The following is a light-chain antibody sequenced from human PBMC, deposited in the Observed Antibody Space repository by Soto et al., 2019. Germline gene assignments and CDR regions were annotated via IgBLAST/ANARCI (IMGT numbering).Light chain of an antibody. J-gene: IGKJ5*01. V-gene: IGKV3-20*01. Sequence: EIVLTQSPGTLSLSPGERATLSCRASQSVSSSYLAWYQQKPGQAPRLLIYGASSRATGIPDRFSGSGSGTDFILTSSRLEPEDFAVYYCQQYGSSPQTFGQGTRLEIK. CDR1: QSVSSSY. CDR2: GAS. CDR3: QQYGSSPQT.